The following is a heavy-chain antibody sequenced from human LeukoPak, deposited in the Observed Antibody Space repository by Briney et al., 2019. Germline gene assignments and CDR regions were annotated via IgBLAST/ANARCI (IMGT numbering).Heavy chain of an antibody. CDR2: IIPIFGTA. CDR3: ARGESIAAADPFDY. V-gene: IGHV1-69*05. CDR1: GGTFSSYA. D-gene: IGHD6-13*01. J-gene: IGHJ4*02. Sequence: SVKVSXKAPGGTFSSYAISWVRQAPGQGLEWIGRIIPIFGTANYAQKFQGRVTITTDESTSTAYMELSSLRSEDTAVYYCARGESIAAADPFDYWGQGTLVTVSS.